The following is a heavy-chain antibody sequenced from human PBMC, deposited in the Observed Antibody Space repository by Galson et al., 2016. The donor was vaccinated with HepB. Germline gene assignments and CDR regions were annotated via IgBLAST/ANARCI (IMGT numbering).Heavy chain of an antibody. V-gene: IGHV2-5*01. J-gene: IGHJ5*02. CDR3: VHTRRLITEVRGFVAWFDP. D-gene: IGHD3-16*01. Sequence: PALVKPTQTLTLTCSFSGFSLSTTGVGVGWIRQPPGKAPERLALIYWNGDKRFSPSLEDRLTITSDTSKNQVVLTVTNMEPVDTAIYYCVHTRRLITEVRGFVAWFDPWGQGTLVTVSS. CDR1: GFSLSTTGVG. CDR2: IYWNGDK.